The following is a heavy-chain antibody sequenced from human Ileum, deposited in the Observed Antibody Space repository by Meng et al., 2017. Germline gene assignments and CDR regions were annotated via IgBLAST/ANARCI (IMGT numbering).Heavy chain of an antibody. CDR1: GGASVNSGDSY. V-gene: IGHV4-31*03. CDR3: ARGIGATGLFDS. CDR2: IHYRGTT. D-gene: IGHD6-13*01. Sequence: QVQLQESGPGLVKPSRTLSLTCTVSGGASVNSGDSYWTWIRQHPEKGLEWIGSIHYRGTTFNNPSLMSRSTMSVDTSTSQFSLRLSSVTAADTALYFCARGIGATGLFDSWGQGILVTVSS. J-gene: IGHJ4*02.